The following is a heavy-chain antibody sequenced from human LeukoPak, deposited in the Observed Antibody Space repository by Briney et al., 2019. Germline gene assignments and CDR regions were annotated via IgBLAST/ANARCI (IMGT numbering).Heavy chain of an antibody. D-gene: IGHD1-7*01. CDR1: GYTFTSYD. CDR2: MNPNSGNT. Sequence: ASVKVSCKASGYTFTSYDINRVRQATGQGLEWMGWMNPNSGNTGYAQKFQGRVTMTRNTSISTAYMGLSSLRSEDTAVYYCARGKLELQSYYYYYMDVWGKGTTVTVSS. J-gene: IGHJ6*03. V-gene: IGHV1-8*01. CDR3: ARGKLELQSYYYYYMDV.